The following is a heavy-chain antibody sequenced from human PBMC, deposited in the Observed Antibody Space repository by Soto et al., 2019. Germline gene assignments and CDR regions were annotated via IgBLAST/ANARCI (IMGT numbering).Heavy chain of an antibody. CDR2: IWYDGSNK. D-gene: IGHD2-15*01. CDR3: TRDGRIYCSGGSCYSFYLDY. V-gene: IGHV3-33*01. J-gene: IGHJ4*02. CDR1: GFTFSSYG. Sequence: GGSLRLSCAASGFTFSSYGMHWVRQAPGKGLEWVAVIWYDGSNKYYAHSVKGRFTISRDNSKNTLYLQMNSLRAEDTAVYYCTRDGRIYCSGGSCYSFYLDYWGQGTLVTVSS.